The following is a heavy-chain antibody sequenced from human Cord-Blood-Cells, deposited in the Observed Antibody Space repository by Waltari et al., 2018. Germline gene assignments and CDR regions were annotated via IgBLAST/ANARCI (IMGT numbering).Heavy chain of an antibody. V-gene: IGHV4-59*01. CDR3: ARAGTTYFDY. CDR1: GGSISSYY. CDR2: IYYSGST. Sequence: QVQLQESGPGLVKPSETLSLTCTVSGGSISSYYWSWIRQPPGKGLEWIGYIYYSGSTNYNPSLKSRATISVDTSKNQFSLKLSSVTAADTAVYYCARAGTTYFDYWGQGTLVTVSS. J-gene: IGHJ4*02. D-gene: IGHD1-1*01.